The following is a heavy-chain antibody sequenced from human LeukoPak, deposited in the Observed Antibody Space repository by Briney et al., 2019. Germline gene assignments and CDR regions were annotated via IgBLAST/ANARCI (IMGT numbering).Heavy chain of an antibody. CDR2: ISGSGGST. V-gene: IGHV3-23*01. D-gene: IGHD1-7*01. Sequence: GGSLRLSCAASGFTFSSYAMSWVRQAPGKGLEWVSAISGSGGSTYYADSVKGRFTISRDNSKNTLYLQMNSLRAEDTAVYYCAKDMYNWNYGRLDYWGQGTLVTVSS. CDR1: GFTFSSYA. CDR3: AKDMYNWNYGRLDY. J-gene: IGHJ4*02.